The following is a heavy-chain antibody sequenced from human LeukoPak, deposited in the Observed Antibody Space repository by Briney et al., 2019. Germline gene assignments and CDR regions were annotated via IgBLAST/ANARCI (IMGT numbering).Heavy chain of an antibody. V-gene: IGHV3-21*01. D-gene: IGHD3-22*01. CDR2: ISSSSSYI. CDR3: AKDSSGYFQH. J-gene: IGHJ1*01. CDR1: GFTFSSYS. Sequence: GGSLRLSCAASGFTFSSYSMNWVRQAPGKGLEWVSSISSSSSYIYYADSVKGRFTISRDNSKNTLYLQMNSLRAEDTAVYYCAKDSSGYFQHWGQGTLVTVSS.